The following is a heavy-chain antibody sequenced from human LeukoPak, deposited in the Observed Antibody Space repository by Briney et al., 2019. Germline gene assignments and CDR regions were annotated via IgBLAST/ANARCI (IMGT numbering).Heavy chain of an antibody. J-gene: IGHJ1*01. CDR3: AISIAAAGRKKYFQH. Sequence: SETLSLTCTVSGGSISSYYWSWIRQPPGKGLEWIGYIYYSGTTNYNPSLKSRVTISVDTSENQFSLKLSSVTAADTAVYYCAISIAAAGRKKYFQHWGQGTLVTVSS. CDR1: GGSISSYY. CDR2: IYYSGTT. V-gene: IGHV4-59*12. D-gene: IGHD6-13*01.